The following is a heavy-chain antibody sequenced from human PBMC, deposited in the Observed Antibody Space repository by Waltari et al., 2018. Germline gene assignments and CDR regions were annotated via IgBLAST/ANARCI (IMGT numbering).Heavy chain of an antibody. CDR1: GYNFLGYY. CDR3: ARQAARNFDY. V-gene: IGHV1-2*02. CDR2: INPNTGGT. J-gene: IGHJ4*02. Sequence: QVQLVQSGAEVKKPGASVNVSCKASGYNFLGYYIHWVRQAPGQGLEWMGWINPNTGGTKYAQKYQGRVTLTRDTSISTAYMELSSLGSDDMAVFYCARQAARNFDYWGQGTLVTVSP.